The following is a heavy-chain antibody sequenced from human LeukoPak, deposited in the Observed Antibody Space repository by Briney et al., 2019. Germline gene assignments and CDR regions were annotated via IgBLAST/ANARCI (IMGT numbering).Heavy chain of an antibody. CDR3: ARDRSGSSGIDY. J-gene: IGHJ4*02. CDR1: GFTFSSYR. V-gene: IGHV3-7*01. D-gene: IGHD3-10*01. Sequence: GGSLRFSCAASGFTFSSYRMSWVRQAPGKGLEWVANIKQDGSEKYYVDSVKGRFTISRDNAKNSLYLQMSSLRVEDTAVYYCARDRSGSSGIDYWGQGTLVTVSS. CDR2: IKQDGSEK.